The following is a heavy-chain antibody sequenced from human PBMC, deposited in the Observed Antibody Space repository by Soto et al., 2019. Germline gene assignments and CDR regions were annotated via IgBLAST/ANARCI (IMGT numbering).Heavy chain of an antibody. D-gene: IGHD6-6*01. J-gene: IGHJ3*02. V-gene: IGHV4-39*01. CDR3: ARLWSSSEGYDAFDI. Sequence: QLQLQESGPGLVKPSETLSLTCTVSGGSISSSSYYWGWIRQPPGKGLEWIGSIYYSGSTYYNPSLKSRVTISVDTSKNQFSLKLSSVTAADTAVYYCARLWSSSEGYDAFDIWGQGTMVTVSS. CDR2: IYYSGST. CDR1: GGSISSSSYY.